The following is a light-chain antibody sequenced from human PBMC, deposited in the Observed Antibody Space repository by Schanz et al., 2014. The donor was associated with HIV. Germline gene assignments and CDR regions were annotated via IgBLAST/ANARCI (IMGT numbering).Light chain of an antibody. CDR1: QSVSDNY. J-gene: IGKJ4*01. V-gene: IGKV3-20*01. CDR2: DAS. Sequence: PGERATLSCRASQSVSDNYLAWYQQKPGQAPRLLVYDASSRATDIPGRLSGSGSGTDFTLTISSLEPEDFAVYYCQYFGNSGGTFGGGTKVEIK. CDR3: QYFGNSGGT.